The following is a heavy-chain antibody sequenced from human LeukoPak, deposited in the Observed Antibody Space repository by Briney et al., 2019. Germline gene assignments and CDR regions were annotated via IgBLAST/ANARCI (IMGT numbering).Heavy chain of an antibody. V-gene: IGHV3-21*01. J-gene: IGHJ4*02. Sequence: GGSLTLSCAPSGFNFSTYTMNWLRQPPGKELEWVSSITISSRYIYYPASVEARFTISRDNAKNSLFLHMNSLRAEDTTVYYCAREDASGSYYRSLDYWGQGTLVTVSS. CDR1: GFNFSTYT. CDR3: AREDASGSYYRSLDY. D-gene: IGHD3-10*01. CDR2: ITISSRYI.